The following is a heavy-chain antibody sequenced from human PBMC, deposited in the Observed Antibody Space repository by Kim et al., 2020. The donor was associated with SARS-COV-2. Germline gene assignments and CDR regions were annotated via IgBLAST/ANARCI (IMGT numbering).Heavy chain of an antibody. CDR1: GGSISSYY. CDR2: IYYSGST. V-gene: IGHV4-59*01. J-gene: IGHJ3*02. Sequence: SETLSLTCTVSGGSISSYYWSWIRQPPGKGLEWIGYIYYSGSTNYNPSLKSRVTISVDTSKNQFSLKLSSVTAADTAVYYCARDPYCSGGSCYSRAFDI. D-gene: IGHD2-15*01. CDR3: ARDPYCSGGSCYSRAFDI.